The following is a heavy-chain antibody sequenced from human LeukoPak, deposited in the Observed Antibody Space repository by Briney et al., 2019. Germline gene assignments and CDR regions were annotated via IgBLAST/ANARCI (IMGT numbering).Heavy chain of an antibody. J-gene: IGHJ4*02. V-gene: IGHV1-69*05. Sequence: SVKVSCKASGGTFSSYAISWVRQAPGQGLEWMGRIFPIFATANYAQKFQGRVTMTSDTSATTLYMDLSSLRSEDTALYYCARLQNSGRYFDYWGQGALVTVSS. CDR2: IFPIFATA. D-gene: IGHD1-26*01. CDR1: GGTFSSYA. CDR3: ARLQNSGRYFDY.